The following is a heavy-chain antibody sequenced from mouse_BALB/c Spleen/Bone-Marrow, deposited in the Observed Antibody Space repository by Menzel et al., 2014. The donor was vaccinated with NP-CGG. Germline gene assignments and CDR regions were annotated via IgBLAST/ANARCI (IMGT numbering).Heavy chain of an antibody. CDR1: GFTFTDYY. J-gene: IGHJ1*01. Sequence: EVKLVGSGGGLVQPGGSLRLSCATSGFTFTDYYMSWVRQPPGKALEWLGFIRNKAKGYTTDYSASVKGRFTISRDNSQSISYLQMNTLRAEDSATYYCARDENVGIYWYFDVWGAGTTVTVSS. V-gene: IGHV7-3*02. CDR2: IRNKAKGYTT. CDR3: ARDENVGIYWYFDV.